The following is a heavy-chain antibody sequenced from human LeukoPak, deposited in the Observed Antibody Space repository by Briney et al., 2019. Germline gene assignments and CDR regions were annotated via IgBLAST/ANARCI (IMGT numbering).Heavy chain of an antibody. D-gene: IGHD2-2*01. Sequence: ASVKVSCTASGYTFSDYVVHWVRQAPGQRFEWMRWIDAGNGDTRYSQKFQGRVTITRDTSASTAYIELRRLRSEDTAMYYCARGSTSDWPLDHWGQETLVTISS. V-gene: IGHV1-3*01. CDR2: IDAGNGDT. J-gene: IGHJ4*02. CDR1: GYTFSDYV. CDR3: ARGSTSDWPLDH.